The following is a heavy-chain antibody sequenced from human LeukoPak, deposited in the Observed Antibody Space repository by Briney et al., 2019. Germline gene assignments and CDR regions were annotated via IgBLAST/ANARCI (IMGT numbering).Heavy chain of an antibody. D-gene: IGHD4-11*01. CDR1: GGSISSYF. CDR2: IYTSGST. CDR3: ARATHTIRADYKPFDF. Sequence: SETLSLTCTLYGGSISSYFWSWLRQPAGKGLEWIGRIYTSGSTTYNPSLKGRVTMSVDTSKDQFSLKLSSVTAADTAIYYCARATHTIRADYKPFDFWGQGTLVTVSP. V-gene: IGHV4-4*07. J-gene: IGHJ4*02.